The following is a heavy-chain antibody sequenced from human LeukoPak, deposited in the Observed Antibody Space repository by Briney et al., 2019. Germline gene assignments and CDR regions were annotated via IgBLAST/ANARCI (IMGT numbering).Heavy chain of an antibody. V-gene: IGHV1-18*01. Sequence: GASVKVSCKASGYIFTSYGISWVRQAPGQGVEGLGWISAYNGNTNYAEKLQGRVTVTTDTSTSTAYMELRSLSSDDTAVYYCARALGSVVVMGMDAFDIWGQGTMVTVSS. D-gene: IGHD3-22*01. CDR1: GYIFTSYG. CDR3: ARALGSVVVMGMDAFDI. J-gene: IGHJ3*02. CDR2: ISAYNGNT.